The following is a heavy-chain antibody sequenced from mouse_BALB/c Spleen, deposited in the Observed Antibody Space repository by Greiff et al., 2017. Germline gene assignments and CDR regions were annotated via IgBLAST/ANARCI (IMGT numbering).Heavy chain of an antibody. CDR3: ARYYYGSRDYYAMDY. CDR1: GFTFSSFG. V-gene: IGHV5-17*02. CDR2: ISSGSSTI. Sequence: DVHLVESGGGLVQPGGSRKLSCAASGFTFSSFGMHWVRQAPEKGLEWVAYISSGSSTIYYADTVKGRFTISRDNPKNTLFLQMTSLRSEDTAMYYCARYYYGSRDYYAMDYWGQGTSVTVSS. D-gene: IGHD1-1*01. J-gene: IGHJ4*01.